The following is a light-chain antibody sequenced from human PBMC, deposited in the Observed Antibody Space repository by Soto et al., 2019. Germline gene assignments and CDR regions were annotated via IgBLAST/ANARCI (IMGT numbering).Light chain of an antibody. V-gene: IGKV3-15*01. CDR3: QQFNNWPRT. Sequence: EIAMTHSPATLSVSPWEIATLSCRASQSVSSNLAWYQQKPGQAPRLLISDASTRATGIPARFSGSGSGTEFTLTISSLQSEDFAVYYCQQFNNWPRTLGQGTKVDIK. CDR2: DAS. CDR1: QSVSSN. J-gene: IGKJ1*01.